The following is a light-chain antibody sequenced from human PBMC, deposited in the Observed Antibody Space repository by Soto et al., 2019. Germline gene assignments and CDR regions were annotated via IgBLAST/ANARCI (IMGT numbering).Light chain of an antibody. V-gene: IGKV3-20*01. CDR1: QSVSIY. CDR2: GAS. J-gene: IGKJ5*01. Sequence: EIVLTQSPATLSLSPGERATLSCRASQSVSIYLAWYQQKHGQAPRLLIYGASNRATGIPARFSGSGSGTDITLTISSLEPEDFAVYYCQQYGSSPPRITFGQGTRLEIK. CDR3: QQYGSSPPRIT.